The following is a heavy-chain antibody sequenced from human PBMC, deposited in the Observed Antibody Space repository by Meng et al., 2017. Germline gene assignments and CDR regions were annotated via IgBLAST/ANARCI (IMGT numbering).Heavy chain of an antibody. CDR2: ILPIFGTA. D-gene: IGHD4-17*01. CDR1: GGTFSSYA. J-gene: IGHJ5*02. Sequence: QVQLGQSGAVVNKAGSSVKVPCKASGGTFSSYAISWVRQAPGQGLEWMGGILPIFGTANYAQKFQGRVTITADESTSTAYMELSSLRSEDTAVYYCARDYGDYAWIAKRWFDPWGQGTLVTVSS. V-gene: IGHV1-69*01. CDR3: ARDYGDYAWIAKRWFDP.